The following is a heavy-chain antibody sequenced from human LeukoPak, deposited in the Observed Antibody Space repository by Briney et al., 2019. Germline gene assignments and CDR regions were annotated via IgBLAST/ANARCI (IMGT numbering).Heavy chain of an antibody. V-gene: IGHV4-59*01. CDR1: GVSISGYF. CDR2: MYYSGSA. Sequence: SETLSLTCTVSGVSISGYFWTWIRQSPGKGLEWIGYMYYSGSAKYNPSLKSRVTISVDTSKNQFSLKLSSVTAADTAVYYCARVMTPGWFDPWGQGTLVTVSS. CDR3: ARVMTPGWFDP. D-gene: IGHD4-17*01. J-gene: IGHJ5*02.